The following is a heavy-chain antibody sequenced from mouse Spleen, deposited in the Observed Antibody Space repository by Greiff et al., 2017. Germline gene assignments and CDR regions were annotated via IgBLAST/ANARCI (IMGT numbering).Heavy chain of an antibody. Sequence: VKLQESGPSLVQPSQSLSITCTVSGFSLTSYGVHWVRQSPGKGLEWLGVIWRGGSTDYNAAFMSRLSITKDNSKSQVFFKMNSLQADDTAIYYCAKSPTVFYAMDYWGQGTSVTVSS. D-gene: IGHD1-1*01. CDR3: AKSPTVFYAMDY. V-gene: IGHV2-5-1*01. CDR2: IWRGGST. CDR1: GFSLTSYG. J-gene: IGHJ4*01.